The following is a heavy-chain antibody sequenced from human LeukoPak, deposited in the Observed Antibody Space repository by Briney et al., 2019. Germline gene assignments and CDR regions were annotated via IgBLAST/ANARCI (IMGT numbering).Heavy chain of an antibody. Sequence: QPGRSLILSCAASGFTFSSYGMHWVRQAPGKGLEWVAVISYDGSNKYYADSVKGRFTISRDNSKNTLYLQMNSLRAEDTAVYYCTKDKRASGKRNYYYMDVWGKGTTVTVSS. J-gene: IGHJ6*03. CDR3: TKDKRASGKRNYYYMDV. V-gene: IGHV3-30*18. CDR2: ISYDGSNK. CDR1: GFTFSSYG. D-gene: IGHD3-3*01.